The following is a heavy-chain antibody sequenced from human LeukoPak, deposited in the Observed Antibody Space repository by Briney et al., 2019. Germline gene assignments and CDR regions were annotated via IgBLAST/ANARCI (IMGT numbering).Heavy chain of an antibody. D-gene: IGHD3-22*01. CDR2: IYPGDSDT. Sequence: GESLKISCKGSGYSFTSYWIGWVRQMPGKGLEWMGTIYPGDSDTRYSPSFQGQVTISADKSISTAYLQWSSLKASDTAMYYCAGQTGSSGYYDDYWGQGTLVTVSS. CDR3: AGQTGSSGYYDDY. CDR1: GYSFTSYW. V-gene: IGHV5-51*01. J-gene: IGHJ4*02.